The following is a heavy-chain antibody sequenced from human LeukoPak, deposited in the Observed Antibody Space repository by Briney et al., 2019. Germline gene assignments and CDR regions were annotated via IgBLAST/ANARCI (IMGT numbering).Heavy chain of an antibody. D-gene: IGHD1/OR15-1a*01. CDR2: IKEDGSEK. CDR3: AKEAGTGYYFDY. CDR1: GFTLSSYW. V-gene: IGHV3-7*03. Sequence: PGGSLRLSCAASGFTLSSYWMSWVRQAPGKGLEWVANIKEDGSEKYYVDPVKGRFTISRDNAKNSLYLQVNSLTAEDTAVYYCAKEAGTGYYFDYWGQGTLVTVSS. J-gene: IGHJ4*02.